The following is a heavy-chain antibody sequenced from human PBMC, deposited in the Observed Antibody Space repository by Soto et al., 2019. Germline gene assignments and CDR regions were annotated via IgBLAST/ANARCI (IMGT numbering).Heavy chain of an antibody. CDR1: GFTFSSYA. CDR3: ATLRTKYYGMDV. CDR2: ISGSDGST. V-gene: IGHV3-23*01. Sequence: GSMRLSCAASGFTFSSYAMSWVRQAPGKGLEWNSAISGSDGSTYYADSVKGRITISRDNSKNTLYLQMNSLRAEDTAVYYCATLRTKYYGMDVWGQGTTVTVSS. J-gene: IGHJ6*02.